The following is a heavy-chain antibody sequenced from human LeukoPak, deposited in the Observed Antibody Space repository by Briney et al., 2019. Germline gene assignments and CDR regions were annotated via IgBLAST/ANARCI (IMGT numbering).Heavy chain of an antibody. CDR1: GFTFSSYA. CDR2: ISGSGGST. CDR3: AKDPHYDFWSGYYYFDY. D-gene: IGHD3-3*01. Sequence: GGSLRLSCAASGFTFSSYAMSWVRQAPGKGLEWVSAISGSGGSTYYADSVKGRFTISRDNSKNTLYLQMNSLRAEDTAVYYCAKDPHYDFWSGYYYFDYWGQGTLVTVSS. J-gene: IGHJ4*02. V-gene: IGHV3-23*01.